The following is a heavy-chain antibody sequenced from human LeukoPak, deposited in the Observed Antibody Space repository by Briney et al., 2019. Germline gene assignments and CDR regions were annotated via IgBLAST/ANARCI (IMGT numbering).Heavy chain of an antibody. CDR2: IKYDETEK. Sequence: GGSLRLSCAASGFSFSTYWMTWARQAPGKGLEWVANIKYDETEKNYVDSVKGRFTIFRDNDKNSLDLQMDSLRVDDTAEYYCVKGGHLDNWGQGILVTVSS. V-gene: IGHV3-7*01. J-gene: IGHJ4*02. CDR1: GFSFSTYW. CDR3: VKGGHLDN.